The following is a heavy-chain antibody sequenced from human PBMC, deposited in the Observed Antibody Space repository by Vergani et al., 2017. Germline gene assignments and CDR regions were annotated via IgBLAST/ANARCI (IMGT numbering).Heavy chain of an antibody. V-gene: IGHV3-23*04. CDR2: ISGSGGST. J-gene: IGHJ1*01. CDR3: ARDQFKVTTFYFQH. D-gene: IGHD4-17*01. CDR1: GFTFSSYA. Sequence: VQLVESGGGVVQPGRSLRLSCAASGFTFSSYAMSWVRQAPGKGLEWVSAISGSGGSTYYADSVKGRFTISRDNSKNTLYLQMNSLRAEDTAVYYCARDQFKVTTFYFQHWGQGTLVTVSS.